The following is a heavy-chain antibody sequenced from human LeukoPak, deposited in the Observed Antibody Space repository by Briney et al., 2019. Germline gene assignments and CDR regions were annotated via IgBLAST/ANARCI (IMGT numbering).Heavy chain of an antibody. CDR2: IYYSGST. J-gene: IGHJ5*02. V-gene: IGHV4-31*03. CDR3: ARERAYDYSNYGFDP. CDR1: GGSISNGDHY. D-gene: IGHD4-11*01. Sequence: SETLSLTCTVSGGSISNGDHYWSWIRQHPGKGLEWIGHIYYSGSTYYNPSLKSRGIISVDTSKNQFSLKLSSVTAADTAVYYCARERAYDYSNYGFDPWGQGTLVTVSS.